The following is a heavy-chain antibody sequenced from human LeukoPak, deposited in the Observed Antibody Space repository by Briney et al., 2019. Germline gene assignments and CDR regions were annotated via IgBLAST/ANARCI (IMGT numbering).Heavy chain of an antibody. CDR2: INPNSGGT. D-gene: IGHD1-1*01. V-gene: IGHV1-2*02. CDR3: ARDHALERREKEYYFDY. Sequence: ASVTVSCKASGYTFTGYYMHWVRQAPGQGLEWMGWINPNSGGTNYAQKFQGRVTMTRDTSISTAYMELGRLRSDDTAVYYCARDHALERREKEYYFDYWGQGTLVTVSS. CDR1: GYTFTGYY. J-gene: IGHJ4*02.